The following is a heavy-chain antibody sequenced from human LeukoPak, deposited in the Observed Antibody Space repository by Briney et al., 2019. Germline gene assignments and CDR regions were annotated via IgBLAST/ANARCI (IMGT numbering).Heavy chain of an antibody. V-gene: IGHV4-30-2*01. J-gene: IGHJ6*02. CDR1: GGSISSGGYS. CDR3: ARGDVLLWFGELYLPYYYYGMDV. D-gene: IGHD3-10*01. CDR2: IYHSGST. Sequence: PSETLSLTCAVSGGSISSGGYSWSWIRQPPGKGLEWIGYIYHSGSTYYNPSLKSRVTISVDRSKNQFSLKLSSVTAADTAVYYCARGDVLLWFGELYLPYYYYGMDVWGQGTTVTVSS.